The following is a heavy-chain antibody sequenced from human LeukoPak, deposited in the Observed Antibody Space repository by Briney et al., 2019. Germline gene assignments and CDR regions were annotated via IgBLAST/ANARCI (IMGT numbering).Heavy chain of an antibody. CDR3: AKASLPSYISGWLDY. CDR2: ITWDAGRT. Sequence: GESLRLSCTASGFTFDDYAMHWVRQAPGKGLEWVSLITWDAGRTYYADSVKGRFTISRDNSKNSLYLQMNSLRPEDTALYYCAKASLPSYISGWLDYWGQGTLVTVSS. D-gene: IGHD6-19*01. V-gene: IGHV3-43D*03. CDR1: GFTFDDYA. J-gene: IGHJ4*02.